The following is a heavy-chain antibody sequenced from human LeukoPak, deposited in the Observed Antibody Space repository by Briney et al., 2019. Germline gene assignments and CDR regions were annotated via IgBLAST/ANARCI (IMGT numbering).Heavy chain of an antibody. CDR2: INHSGST. V-gene: IGHV4-34*01. J-gene: IGHJ5*02. CDR3: ARVQSIFMYGSGSYYWFDP. Sequence: PSETLSLTCAVYGGSFSGYYWSWIRQPPGKGLEWIGEINHSGSTNYNLSLKSRVTISVDTSKNQFSLKLSSVTAADTAVYYCARVQSIFMYGSGSYYWFDPWGQGTLVTVSS. CDR1: GGSFSGYY. D-gene: IGHD3-10*01.